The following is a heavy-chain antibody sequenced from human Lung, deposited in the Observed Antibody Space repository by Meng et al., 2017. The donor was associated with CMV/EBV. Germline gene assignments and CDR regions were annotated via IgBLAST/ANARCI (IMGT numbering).Heavy chain of an antibody. V-gene: IGHV4-34*01. D-gene: IGHD5-12*01. J-gene: IGHJ5*02. CDR3: ARGRNVDNIEERYFRILPKVGWFDP. CDR1: GGSLSGLY. CDR2: MNHSGTT. Sequence: SETXSLXXAVDGGSLSGLYWSWIRQAPGEGPGWIGKMNHSGTTNYNPSLESRISLSLDTSKNQFFLRLASVTAADTAVYYCARGRNVDNIEERYFRILPKVGWFDPWGQGTXVTVSS.